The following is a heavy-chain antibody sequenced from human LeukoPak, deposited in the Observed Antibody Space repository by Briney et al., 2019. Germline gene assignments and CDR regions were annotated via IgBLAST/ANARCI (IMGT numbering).Heavy chain of an antibody. V-gene: IGHV1-24*01. J-gene: IGHJ5*02. CDR3: ATNYDILTGYYRGWFDP. CDR1: GYTLTELS. D-gene: IGHD3-9*01. Sequence: ASVKVSCKVSGYTLTELSMHWVRQAPGKGLEWMGGFVPEDGETIYAQKFQGRVTMTEDTSTDTAYMELSSLRSEDTAVYYCATNYDILTGYYRGWFDPWGQGTLVTASS. CDR2: FVPEDGET.